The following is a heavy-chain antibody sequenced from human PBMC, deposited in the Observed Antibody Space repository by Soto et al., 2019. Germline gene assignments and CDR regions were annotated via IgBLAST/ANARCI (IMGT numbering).Heavy chain of an antibody. CDR2: ISGSGGST. V-gene: IGHV3-23*01. CDR3: AKVSGRQGKGEWLLSYYFDY. CDR1: GFTFSSYA. Sequence: GGSLRLSCAASGFTFSSYAMSWVRQAPGKGLEWVSAISGSGGSTYYADSVKGRFTISRDNSKNTLYLQMNSLRAEDRAVYYCAKVSGRQGKGEWLLSYYFDYWGQGTLVTVSS. J-gene: IGHJ4*02. D-gene: IGHD3-3*01.